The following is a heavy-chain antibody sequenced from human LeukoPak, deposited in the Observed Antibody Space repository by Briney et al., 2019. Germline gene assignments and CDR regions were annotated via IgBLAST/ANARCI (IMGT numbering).Heavy chain of an antibody. CDR1: GDSVSSTSAA. D-gene: IGHD6-6*01. CDR3: ARDKGTSYLSSFDY. CDR2: TYYRSKWDN. V-gene: IGHV6-1*01. J-gene: IGHJ4*02. Sequence: SQTLSLTCGISGDSVSSTSAAWSWIRQSPSRGLEWLGRTYYRSKWDNDYAVSVKSRITIIPDTSNNQFSLHLNSVTPEDSAVYYCARDKGTSYLSSFDYWGQGTLVTVSS.